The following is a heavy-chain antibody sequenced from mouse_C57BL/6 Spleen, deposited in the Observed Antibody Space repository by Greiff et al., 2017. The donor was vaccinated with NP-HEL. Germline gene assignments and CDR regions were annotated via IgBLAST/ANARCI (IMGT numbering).Heavy chain of an antibody. CDR2: LLPGSGST. Sequence: VQLQQSGAELMKPGASVKLSCKATGYTFPGYWIEWVKQRPGHGLEWIGELLPGSGSTKYNETFKGKATFTADTSSHTAYMQLSRLTTEDAAIYDCARITTVVATDYAMDYWGQGTSVTVSS. J-gene: IGHJ4*01. CDR3: ARITTVVATDYAMDY. CDR1: GYTFPGYW. V-gene: IGHV1-9*01. D-gene: IGHD1-1*01.